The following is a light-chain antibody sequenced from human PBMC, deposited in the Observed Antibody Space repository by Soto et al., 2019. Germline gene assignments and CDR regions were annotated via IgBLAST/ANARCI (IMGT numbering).Light chain of an antibody. CDR2: EVS. CDR3: SSYTGSRTLV. V-gene: IGLV2-14*01. J-gene: IGLJ1*01. Sequence: QSALTQPPSVSGSPGQSITISCTGTSSDVGAYTYVSWYQQHPGKVPKLMIYEVSNRPSGVSHRFSGSKSGNTASLTISGLQAEDEADYYCSSYTGSRTLVFGTGTKVTVL. CDR1: SSDVGAYTY.